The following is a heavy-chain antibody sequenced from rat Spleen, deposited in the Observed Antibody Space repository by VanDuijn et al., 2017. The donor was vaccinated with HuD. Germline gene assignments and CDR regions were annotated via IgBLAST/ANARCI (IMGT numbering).Heavy chain of an antibody. CDR2: IIYDGSNT. CDR1: GFTFNNYW. CDR3: ARPTTGIPFNY. J-gene: IGHJ2*01. V-gene: IGHV5-31*01. Sequence: EVQLVESGGGQVQPGRSLKLPCGASGFTFNNYWMTWIRQAPGKGLEWVAAIIYDGSNTFYRDSVKGRFTISRDNAKSTLYLQVDSLRCEDTAIYYCARPTTGIPFNYWGQGVMVTVSS. D-gene: IGHD1-9*01.